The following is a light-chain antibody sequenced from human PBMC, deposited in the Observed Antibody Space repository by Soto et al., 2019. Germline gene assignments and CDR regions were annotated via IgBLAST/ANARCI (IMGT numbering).Light chain of an antibody. CDR1: SSDVGGYSY. V-gene: IGLV2-14*03. CDR3: TSFPTSSTRV. J-gene: IGLJ3*02. Sequence: QSALTQPASVSGSPGQSITISCTGTSSDVGGYSYVSWYQQHPGKAPRLMIFDVTNRPSGVSDRFSGSKSGNSASLTISGVQTEDEADYYCTSFPTSSTRVFGCGTKVTVL. CDR2: DVT.